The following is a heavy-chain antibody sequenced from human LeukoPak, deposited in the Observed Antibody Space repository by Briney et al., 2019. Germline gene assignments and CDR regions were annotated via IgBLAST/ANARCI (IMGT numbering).Heavy chain of an antibody. Sequence: SETLYLTCTVSGGSISSYYWSWIRQPPGKGLEWIGYIYYSGSTNYNPSLKSRVTISVDTSKNQFSLTLSSVTAADTAVYYCARDGANYYMDVWGKGTTVTVSS. CDR2: IYYSGST. V-gene: IGHV4-59*01. CDR1: GGSISSYY. J-gene: IGHJ6*03. CDR3: ARDGANYYMDV. D-gene: IGHD3-16*01.